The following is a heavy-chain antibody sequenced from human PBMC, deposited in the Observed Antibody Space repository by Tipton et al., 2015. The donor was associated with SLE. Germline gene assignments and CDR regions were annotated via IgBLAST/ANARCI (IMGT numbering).Heavy chain of an antibody. V-gene: IGHV1-3*01. CDR2: INAGNGNT. J-gene: IGHJ6*02. CDR3: AREGASITGTTLYYYGMDV. Sequence: QLVQSGAEVKKPGASVKVSCKASGYTFTNYAMHWVRQAPGQRLEWMGWINAGNGNTKYSQKFQGRVTITRDTSASTAYMELSSLRSEDTAVYYCAREGASITGTTLYYYGMDVWGQGTTVTVSS. D-gene: IGHD1-7*01. CDR1: GYTFTNYA.